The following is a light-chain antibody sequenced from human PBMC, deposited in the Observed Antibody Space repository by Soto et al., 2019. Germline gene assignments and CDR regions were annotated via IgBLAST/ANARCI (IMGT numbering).Light chain of an antibody. CDR2: DVS. CDR1: SSDVGGYNY. V-gene: IGLV2-14*01. Sequence: QSVLTQPASVSGSPGQSITISCTGTSSDVGGYNYVSWYQQHPGKAPKLMIYDVSNRPSGVSNRFSGSKSGNTASLTISGLQAEDEADYSCTSYTSSSTLYVSGTGTKVPVL. J-gene: IGLJ1*01. CDR3: TSYTSSSTLYV.